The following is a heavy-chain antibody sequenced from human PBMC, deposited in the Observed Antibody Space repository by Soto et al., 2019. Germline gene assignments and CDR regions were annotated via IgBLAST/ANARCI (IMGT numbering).Heavy chain of an antibody. CDR3: AGSSGGSGSYYNVGGGFDP. V-gene: IGHV1-69*06. D-gene: IGHD3-10*01. J-gene: IGHJ5*02. Sequence: QVQLVQSGAEVKKPGSSVKVSCKASGGTFSSYAISWVRQAPGQGLEWMGGIIPIFGTANYAQKFQGRVTITADKSTSKANMGLSSLRSKDTAGYYCAGSSGGSGSYYNVGGGFDPWGQGTLVTVSS. CDR1: GGTFSSYA. CDR2: IIPIFGTA.